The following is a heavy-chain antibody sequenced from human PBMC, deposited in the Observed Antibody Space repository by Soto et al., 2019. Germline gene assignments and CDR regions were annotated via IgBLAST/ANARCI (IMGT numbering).Heavy chain of an antibody. CDR3: ARWSATVGGAEALDI. V-gene: IGHV1-18*01. Sequence: QVQLVQSGPEVKKPGASVRVSCKASGYTFINYGITWVRQAPGQGLEWMGWLSAYNGDTTSSEKVQDRFTMTTDTSTNTVYMDLRSLRSDATAVYYCARWSATVGGAEALDIWGQGTMVIVSS. D-gene: IGHD1-26*01. CDR1: GYTFINYG. J-gene: IGHJ3*02. CDR2: LSAYNGDT.